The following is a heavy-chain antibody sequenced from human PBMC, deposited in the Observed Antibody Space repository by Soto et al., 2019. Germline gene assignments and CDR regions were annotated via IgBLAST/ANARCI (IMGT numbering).Heavy chain of an antibody. CDR1: GFTFSSYS. CDR2: ISSSSSYI. Sequence: EVQLVESGGGLVKPGGSLRLSCAASGFTFSSYSMNWVRQAPGKGLEWVSSISSSSSYIYYADSVKGRFTISRDNAKNSLYLQMNSLRAEDTAVYYCARDPNDYGDCAPKTRGWYWGQGTLVTVSS. D-gene: IGHD4-17*01. J-gene: IGHJ4*02. V-gene: IGHV3-21*01. CDR3: ARDPNDYGDCAPKTRGWY.